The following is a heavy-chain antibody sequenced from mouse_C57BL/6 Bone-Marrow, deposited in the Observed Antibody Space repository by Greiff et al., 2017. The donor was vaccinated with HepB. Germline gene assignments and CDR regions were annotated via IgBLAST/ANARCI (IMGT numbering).Heavy chain of an antibody. CDR3: ARRGSITTVVATLDWYFDV. Sequence: QVQLKQPGAELVKPGASVKLSCKASGYTFTSYWMHWVKQRPGRGLEWIGRIDPNSGGTKYNEKFKSKATLTVDKPSSTAYMQLSSLTSEDSAVYYCARRGSITTVVATLDWYFDVWGTGTTVTVSS. D-gene: IGHD1-1*01. CDR2: IDPNSGGT. CDR1: GYTFTSYW. J-gene: IGHJ1*03. V-gene: IGHV1-72*01.